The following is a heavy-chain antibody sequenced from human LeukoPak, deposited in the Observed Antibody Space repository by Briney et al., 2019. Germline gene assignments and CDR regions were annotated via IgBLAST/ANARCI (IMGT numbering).Heavy chain of an antibody. Sequence: PGRSLRLSCAASGFTFSTYGMHWVRQAPGKGLEWVAVIWYDGSNKYYADSVKGRFTISRDNSKNTLYLQMNSLRAEDTAVYYCARFAGSSSSWPLDYWGQGTLVTVSS. CDR3: ARFAGSSSSWPLDY. CDR1: GFTFSTYG. D-gene: IGHD6-13*01. V-gene: IGHV3-33*01. CDR2: IWYDGSNK. J-gene: IGHJ4*02.